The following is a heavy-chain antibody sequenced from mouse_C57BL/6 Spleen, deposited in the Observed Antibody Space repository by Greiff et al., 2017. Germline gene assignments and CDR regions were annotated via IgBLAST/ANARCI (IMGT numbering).Heavy chain of an antibody. J-gene: IGHJ2*01. Sequence: VQLQQSGAELVKPGASVKLSCTASGFNIKDYYMHWVKQRTEQGLEWIGRIDPADGEPKYAPKFQGKATITADTSSNTAYLQLSSLTSEDTAVYYCAQLTGAFDYWGQGTTLTVSS. D-gene: IGHD4-1*01. CDR1: GFNIKDYY. V-gene: IGHV14-2*01. CDR3: AQLTGAFDY. CDR2: IDPADGEP.